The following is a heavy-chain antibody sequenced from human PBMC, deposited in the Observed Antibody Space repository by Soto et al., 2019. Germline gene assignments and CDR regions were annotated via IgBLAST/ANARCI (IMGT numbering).Heavy chain of an antibody. J-gene: IGHJ4*02. V-gene: IGHV3-64D*06. Sequence: GGSLRLSCSASGFTFSSYNMNWVRQAPGNGLEYLSAISSSGGSTYYADSVKGRFTISRDNSKNTLYLQMSSLRAEDTAVYYCVKPTDYWGQGTLVTGSS. CDR1: GFTFSSYN. CDR2: ISSSGGST. CDR3: VKPTDY.